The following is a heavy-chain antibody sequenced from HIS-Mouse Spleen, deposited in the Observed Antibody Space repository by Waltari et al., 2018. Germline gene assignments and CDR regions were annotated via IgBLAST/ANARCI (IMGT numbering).Heavy chain of an antibody. CDR2: IYTRGST. Sequence: QVQLQESGPGLVKPSATLSLTCTVSGGSISSYYWRWIRQPAGKGLGGIGRIYTRGSTNYNPSLKSRVTMSVDTSKNQFSLKLSSVTAADTAVYYCARDFHDFWSGYYGGDKKHDAFDIWGQGTMVTVSS. CDR3: ARDFHDFWSGYYGGDKKHDAFDI. V-gene: IGHV4-4*07. J-gene: IGHJ3*02. CDR1: GGSISSYY. D-gene: IGHD3-3*01.